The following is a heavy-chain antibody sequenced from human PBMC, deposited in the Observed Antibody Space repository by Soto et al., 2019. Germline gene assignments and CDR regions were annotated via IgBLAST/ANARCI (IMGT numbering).Heavy chain of an antibody. D-gene: IGHD2-2*01. CDR1: GGSLSGYY. CDR3: ARRVSLVSCTPTSCDLLSWFDA. CDR2: INHIGST. Sequence: PSETLSLTCAVSGGSLSGYYWSWLRQPPGKRLEWIGEINHIGSTNYNPSLKSRVTILVDTSKNQFSLKLRSVTAADTAVYYCARRVSLVSCTPTSCDLLSWFDAWGQGAQVTVSS. J-gene: IGHJ5*02. V-gene: IGHV4-34*01.